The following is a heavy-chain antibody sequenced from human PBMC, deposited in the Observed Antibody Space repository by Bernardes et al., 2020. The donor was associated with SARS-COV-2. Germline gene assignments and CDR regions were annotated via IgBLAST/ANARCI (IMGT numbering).Heavy chain of an antibody. J-gene: IGHJ4*02. CDR1: GYPFTNYG. Sequence: ASVKVSCKSSGYPFTNYGINWVRQPPGRGRAWMAWIGVYNDIRKFAGKFQGRVTMTTDTSTSTAYVQLVSLTSDDTAVYYWARDGNCRDDYWGQGTLVSGSS. V-gene: IGHV1-18*04. D-gene: IGHD1-7*01. CDR2: IGVYNDIR. CDR3: ARDGNCRDDY.